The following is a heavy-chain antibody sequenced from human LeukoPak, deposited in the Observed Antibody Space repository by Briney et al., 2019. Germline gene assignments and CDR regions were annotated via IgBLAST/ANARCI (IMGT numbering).Heavy chain of an antibody. V-gene: IGHV3-30*03. D-gene: IGHD1-26*01. J-gene: IGHJ4*02. CDR2: ISYDGSNK. CDR1: GFTFSSYG. CDR3: ARDGNMVGATTQGAFDY. Sequence: GGSLRLSCAASGFTFSSYGMHWVRQAPGKGLEWVAVISYDGSNKYYADSVKGRFTISRDNSKNTLYLQMNSLRAEDTAVYYCARDGNMVGATTQGAFDYWGQGTLVTVSS.